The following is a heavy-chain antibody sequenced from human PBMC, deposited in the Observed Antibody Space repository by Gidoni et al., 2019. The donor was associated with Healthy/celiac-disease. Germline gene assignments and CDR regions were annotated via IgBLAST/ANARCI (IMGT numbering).Heavy chain of an antibody. D-gene: IGHD1-26*01. Sequence: HMQLVQSGPGVKTPGPSVKLSCKSSAFTFTTSALQWVRQARGQRLEWIGWIVVGSGNTNYAQKFQERVTITRDMSTSTAYMELSSLRSEDTAVYYCAAVGWERFYYFDYWGQGTLVTVSS. CDR2: IVVGSGNT. CDR1: AFTFTTSA. J-gene: IGHJ4*02. CDR3: AAVGWERFYYFDY. V-gene: IGHV1-58*03.